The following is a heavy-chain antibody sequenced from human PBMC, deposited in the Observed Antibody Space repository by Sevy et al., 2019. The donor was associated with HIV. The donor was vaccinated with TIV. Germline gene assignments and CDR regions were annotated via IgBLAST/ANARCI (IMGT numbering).Heavy chain of an antibody. J-gene: IGHJ3*02. D-gene: IGHD3-22*01. Sequence: GGSLRLSCAASGFTFSSYEMNCVRQAPGKGLEWVSYISSSGSTIYYADSVKGRFTISRDNAKNSLYLQMNSLRAEDTAVYYCAREENDRDAFDIWGQGTMVTVSS. CDR3: AREENDRDAFDI. CDR2: ISSSGSTI. CDR1: GFTFSSYE. V-gene: IGHV3-48*03.